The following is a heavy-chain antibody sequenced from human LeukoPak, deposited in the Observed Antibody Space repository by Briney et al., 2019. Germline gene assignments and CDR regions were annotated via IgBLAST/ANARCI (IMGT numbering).Heavy chain of an antibody. V-gene: IGHV4-39*01. CDR3: ARQRWGDYGRVDY. CDR2: IYYSGST. J-gene: IGHJ4*02. D-gene: IGHD4/OR15-4a*01. Sequence: SETLSLTCTVSGGSISSSSYYWVWIRQPPGKGLECIGGIYYSGSTYYNPSLKSRVTISVDTSKNQFSLKLSSVTAADTAVYYCARQRWGDYGRVDYWGQGTLVTVSS. CDR1: GGSISSSSYY.